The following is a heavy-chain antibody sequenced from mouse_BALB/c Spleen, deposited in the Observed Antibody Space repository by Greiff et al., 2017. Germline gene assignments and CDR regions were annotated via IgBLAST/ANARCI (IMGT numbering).Heavy chain of an antibody. Sequence: VQGVESGPGLVAPSQSLSITCTVSGFSLTSYDISWIRQPPGKGLEWLGVIWTGGGTNYNSAFMSRLSISKDNSKSQVFLKMNSLQTDDTAIYYCVRGRYGAYYFDYWGQGTTLTVSS. V-gene: IGHV2-9-2*01. D-gene: IGHD2-14*01. CDR3: VRGRYGAYYFDY. CDR1: GFSLTSYD. J-gene: IGHJ2*01. CDR2: IWTGGGT.